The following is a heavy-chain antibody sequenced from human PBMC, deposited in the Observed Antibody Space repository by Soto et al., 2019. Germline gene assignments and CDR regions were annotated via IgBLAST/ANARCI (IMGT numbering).Heavy chain of an antibody. J-gene: IGHJ6*02. Sequence: SETLSLTCTVSGGSISSADYYWSWVRQPPGKGLEWVGYIYYSGSTFFNPSLKSRVTISKDTSRNQFSLRLNSVTAADTAVYYCARAIVVTIGGMDVWGQGTTVTVSS. V-gene: IGHV4-30-4*01. CDR2: IYYSGST. D-gene: IGHD5-12*01. CDR1: GGSISSADYY. CDR3: ARAIVVTIGGMDV.